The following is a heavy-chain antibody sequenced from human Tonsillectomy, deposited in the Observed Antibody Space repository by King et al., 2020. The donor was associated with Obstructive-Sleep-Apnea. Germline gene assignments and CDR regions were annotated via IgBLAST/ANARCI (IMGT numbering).Heavy chain of an antibody. V-gene: IGHV4-59*01. CDR2: IYYSGAT. Sequence: QLQESGPGLVKPSETLSLTCTVSGVSISSYYWSWIRQPPGKGLEWIGYIYYSGATNYNPSLKSRVTISVDTSKNQFSLKLSSVTAADTAVYYCARDRLGLPIDYWGQGTLVTVSS. CDR1: GVSISSYY. J-gene: IGHJ4*02. D-gene: IGHD3-22*01. CDR3: ARDRLGLPIDY.